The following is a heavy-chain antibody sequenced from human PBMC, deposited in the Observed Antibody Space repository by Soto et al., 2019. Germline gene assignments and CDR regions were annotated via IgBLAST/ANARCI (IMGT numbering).Heavy chain of an antibody. J-gene: IGHJ4*02. CDR3: AKDGSYYDYVWGNYRYLFDY. Sequence: GGSLRLSCAASGLTFSSYAMRWVRQAPGRGLEWVSTISGSGDSTYYADSVKGRFTISRDNSKNTLYLQMNSLRAEDTAVYYCAKDGSYYDYVWGNYRYLFDYWGQGALVTVSS. CDR1: GLTFSSYA. CDR2: ISGSGDST. V-gene: IGHV3-23*01. D-gene: IGHD3-16*02.